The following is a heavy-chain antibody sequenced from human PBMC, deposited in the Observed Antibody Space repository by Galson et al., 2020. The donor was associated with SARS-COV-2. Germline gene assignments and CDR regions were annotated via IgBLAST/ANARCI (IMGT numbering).Heavy chain of an antibody. CDR3: ARAGYFSMDF. D-gene: IGHD3-22*01. V-gene: IGHV4-4*01. J-gene: IGHJ6*03. Sequence: SETLSLTCAVSGDSISSNYWWNWLRPPPGKGQEWIGEIYSSESTNYNLSIKSRVTITIDKSKNPSSLKLDSGTAADTAVYWCARAGYFSMDFWGKGTTVTASS. CDR1: GDSISSNYW. CDR2: IYSSEST.